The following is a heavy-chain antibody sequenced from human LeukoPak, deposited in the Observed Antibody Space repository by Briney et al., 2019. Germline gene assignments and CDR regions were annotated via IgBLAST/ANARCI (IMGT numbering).Heavy chain of an antibody. V-gene: IGHV1-69*05. CDR3: ASVDYGDYGRFDY. D-gene: IGHD4-17*01. CDR1: GGTFSSYA. Sequence: SVKVSCKASGGTFSSYAISWVRQAPGQGLEWMGRIIPVFGTANYAQTVQGRVTITTDESTSTAYMELSSLRSEDTAVYYCASVDYGDYGRFDYWGQGTLVTVSS. CDR2: IIPVFGTA. J-gene: IGHJ4*02.